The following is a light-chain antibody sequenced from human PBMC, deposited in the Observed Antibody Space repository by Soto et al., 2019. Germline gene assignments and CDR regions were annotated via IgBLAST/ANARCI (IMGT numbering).Light chain of an antibody. V-gene: IGKV3-11*01. CDR2: DAS. Sequence: EIVLTQSPATLSLSPGERATLYCRASQSVSSYLAWYQQKPGQAPRLLISDASNRATGIPARFSGSGSGTDFTLTVSSLEPEDFAVYYCQQRRDWPLTFGGGTKVEI. CDR1: QSVSSY. J-gene: IGKJ4*01. CDR3: QQRRDWPLT.